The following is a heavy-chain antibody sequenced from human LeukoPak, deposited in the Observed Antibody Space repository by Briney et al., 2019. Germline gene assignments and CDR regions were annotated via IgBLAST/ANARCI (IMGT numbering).Heavy chain of an antibody. J-gene: IGHJ6*03. CDR2: ISGSGGST. CDR1: GFTFSSYA. V-gene: IGHV3-23*01. Sequence: PGGSLRLSCAASGFTFSSYAMSWVRQAPGKGLEWVSAISGSGGSTYYGDSVKGRFTISRDNSKNTLYLQMNSLRAEDTAVYFCAKDNYYYNYMDVWGKGTTVTVSS. CDR3: AKDNYYYNYMDV.